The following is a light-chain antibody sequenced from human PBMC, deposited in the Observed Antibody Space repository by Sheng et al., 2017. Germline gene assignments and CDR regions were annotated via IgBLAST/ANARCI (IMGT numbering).Light chain of an antibody. CDR1: SSDVGSY. J-gene: IGLJ1*01. V-gene: IGLV2-14*03. CDR3: SSFTGSSSDV. Sequence: QSALTQPASVSGSPGQSITISCTGTSSDVGSYVSWYQQQPGKAPKLMIYDVSKRPSGVSIRFSGSKSGNTASLTISGLQADDEADYYCSSFTGSSSDVFGTGTKVTVL. CDR2: DVS.